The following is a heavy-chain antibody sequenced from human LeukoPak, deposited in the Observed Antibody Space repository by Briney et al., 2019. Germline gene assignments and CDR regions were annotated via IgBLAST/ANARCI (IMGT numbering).Heavy chain of an antibody. V-gene: IGHV4-59*01. Sequence: SETLSLTCTVPGGSISSYYWSWIRQPPGKGLEWIGYIYYSGSTNYNPSLKSRVTISVDTSKNQFSLKLSSVTAADPAVDYCAGMLRDRRDHYYYYYGMDVWGQGTTVTVSS. D-gene: IGHD5-24*01. CDR3: AGMLRDRRDHYYYYYGMDV. CDR1: GGSISSYY. CDR2: IYYSGST. J-gene: IGHJ6*02.